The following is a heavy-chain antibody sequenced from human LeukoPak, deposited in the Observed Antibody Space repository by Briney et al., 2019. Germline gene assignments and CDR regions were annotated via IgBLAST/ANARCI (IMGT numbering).Heavy chain of an antibody. CDR3: AREKVAAAGIHFDY. Sequence: SRTLSLTCTLAGGSIVSTSYYCTWLRQPAWKGLEWIGRIYSGGSTNYNPSLKSRVTMSVDTSKNKFYLKLSSVTAADTGVYYCAREKVAAAGIHFDYWGLGTLVTVSS. D-gene: IGHD6-13*01. CDR2: IYSGGST. J-gene: IGHJ4*02. CDR1: GGSIVSTSYY. V-gene: IGHV4-61*02.